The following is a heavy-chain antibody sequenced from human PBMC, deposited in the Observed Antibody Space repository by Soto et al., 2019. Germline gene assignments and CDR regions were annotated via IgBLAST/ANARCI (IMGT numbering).Heavy chain of an antibody. Sequence: QVQLVESGGGVVQPGRSLRLSCAASGFTFSTHAMHWVRQAPGKGLECVAIVSFDGSNKYYADSVKGRFTISRDTSKNSLYLQMSALTPEDTAVYYCARDQTGITTSGGGRIEHWGQGTLVTVSS. CDR2: VSFDGSNK. J-gene: IGHJ1*01. CDR3: ARDQTGITTSGGGRIEH. D-gene: IGHD1-20*01. CDR1: GFTFSTHA. V-gene: IGHV3-30-3*01.